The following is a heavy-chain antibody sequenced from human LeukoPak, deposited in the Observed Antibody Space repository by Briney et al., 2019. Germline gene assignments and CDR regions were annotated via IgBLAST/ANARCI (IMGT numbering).Heavy chain of an antibody. J-gene: IGHJ4*02. CDR1: GFTFSSFG. D-gene: IGHD1-26*01. CDR3: ARDLLSGFDY. CDR2: IYSGGST. V-gene: IGHV3-NL1*01. Sequence: GTSLRLSCAASGFTFSSFGMHWVRQAPGKGLEWVSVIYSGGSTYYADSVKGRFTISRDNSKNTLYLQMNSLRAEDTAVYYCARDLLSGFDYWGQGTLVTVSS.